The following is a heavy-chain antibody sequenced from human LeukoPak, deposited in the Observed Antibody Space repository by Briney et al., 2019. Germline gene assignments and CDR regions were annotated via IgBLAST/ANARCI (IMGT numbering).Heavy chain of an antibody. V-gene: IGHV1-69*05. CDR3: ARGGYSYGYFDY. D-gene: IGHD5-18*01. Sequence: SVKVSCKASGGTFSSYAISWVRQAPGQGLEWVGGIIPIFGTANYAQKFQGRVTITTDESTSTAYMELSSLRSEDTAVYYCARGGYSYGYFDYWGQGTLVTVSS. J-gene: IGHJ4*02. CDR1: GGTFSSYA. CDR2: IIPIFGTA.